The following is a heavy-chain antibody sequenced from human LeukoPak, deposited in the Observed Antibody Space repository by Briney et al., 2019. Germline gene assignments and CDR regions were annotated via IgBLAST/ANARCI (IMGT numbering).Heavy chain of an antibody. CDR1: GFTFSSYA. CDR3: ARDSAPYYYDSSGYYRGGFDY. D-gene: IGHD3-22*01. V-gene: IGHV3-30*04. CDR2: ISYDGSNK. Sequence: GGSLRLSCAASGFTFSSYAMHWVRQAPGKGLEWVAVISYDGSNKYYADSAKGRFTISRDNSKNTLYLQMNSLRAEDTAVYYCARDSAPYYYDSSGYYRGGFDYWGQGTLVTVSS. J-gene: IGHJ4*02.